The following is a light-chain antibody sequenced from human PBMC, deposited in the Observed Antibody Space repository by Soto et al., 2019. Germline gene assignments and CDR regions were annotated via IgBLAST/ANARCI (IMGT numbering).Light chain of an antibody. V-gene: IGKV1-5*03. CDR1: QTISSW. CDR3: QHYNSYPEA. CDR2: KAS. J-gene: IGKJ1*01. Sequence: DIQMTQSPSTLSGSVGVSVTITCRDSQTISSWLAWYQQKXGKAPKVMIYKASTLTSGVPSRFSGSGSGTEFTLTISSLQPDDFATYYCQHYNSYPEAFGQGTKVDIK.